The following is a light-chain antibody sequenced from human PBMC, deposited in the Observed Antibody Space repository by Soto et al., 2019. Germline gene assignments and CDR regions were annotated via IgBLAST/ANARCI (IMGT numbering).Light chain of an antibody. CDR2: GAS. Sequence: EIVMTQSPATLSVSPGERATLSCRASQSLSSNLVWYQQKPGQAPRLLIYGASTRATGIPARFSGSGSGTEFTLTISSLQSEDFAVHYCQQYNTWPRTFGQGTKVEIK. J-gene: IGKJ1*01. V-gene: IGKV3-15*01. CDR3: QQYNTWPRT. CDR1: QSLSSN.